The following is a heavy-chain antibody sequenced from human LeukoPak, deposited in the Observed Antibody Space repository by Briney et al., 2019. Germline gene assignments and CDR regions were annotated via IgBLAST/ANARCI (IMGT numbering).Heavy chain of an antibody. CDR2: IYPGDSET. CDR1: GYTFIRVW. V-gene: IGHV5-51*01. Sequence: GESLKISCKGSGYTFIRVWIGWVRQMPGKGLEWMGIIYPGDSETRDSPSFQGQVTISVDKSISTAYLQWSSLKASDTAVYYCATGGIYRSNFDYWGQGTLVTVSS. D-gene: IGHD5-12*01. CDR3: ATGGIYRSNFDY. J-gene: IGHJ4*02.